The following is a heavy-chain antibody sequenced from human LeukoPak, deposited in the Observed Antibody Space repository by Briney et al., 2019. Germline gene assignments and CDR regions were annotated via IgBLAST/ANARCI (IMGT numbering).Heavy chain of an antibody. Sequence: AASVNVSCKASGYTFTSYAMNWVRQAPEQAVEGMGWINTNNGNPTYAQGFTGRFVFSLDTSVSTAYLQISSLKAEDTAVYYCARSAWYYYGSGSYFPLYYYYGMDVWGQGNTVTVSS. CDR2: INTNNGNP. V-gene: IGHV7-4-1*02. CDR1: GYTFTSYA. D-gene: IGHD3-10*01. CDR3: ARSAWYYYGSGSYFPLYYYYGMDV. J-gene: IGHJ6*02.